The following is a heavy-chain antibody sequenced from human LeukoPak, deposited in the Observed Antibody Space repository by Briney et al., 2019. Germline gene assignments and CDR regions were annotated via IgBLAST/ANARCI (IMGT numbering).Heavy chain of an antibody. CDR1: GFTLSNYD. CDR2: ISGRGGRT. J-gene: IGHJ4*02. CDR3: AREPHGRGLDY. V-gene: IGHV3-23*01. Sequence: PGGSLRLSCAASGFTLSNYDMSWVRQAPGKGLAWVSAISGRGGRTYYADSVKGRFTISRDNSKNTLYLQMNSLRAEDTAVYYCAREPHGRGLDYWGQGTLVTVSS. D-gene: IGHD3-10*01.